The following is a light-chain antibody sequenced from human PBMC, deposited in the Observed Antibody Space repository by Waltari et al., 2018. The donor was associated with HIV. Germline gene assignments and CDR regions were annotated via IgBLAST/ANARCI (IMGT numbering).Light chain of an antibody. CDR2: DVR. V-gene: IGLV2-14*01. CDR1: SSDIGGYKY. Sequence: QSALTQPASVSGFPRQSITISCTGSSSDIGGYKYVSWYQSYPGKAPKLIIYDVRSRPSGVSDRFSGSKSGNTASLTISGRRAGDEADYYCSSYTSTSTPLLFGGGTKLTVL. J-gene: IGLJ2*01. CDR3: SSYTSTSTPLL.